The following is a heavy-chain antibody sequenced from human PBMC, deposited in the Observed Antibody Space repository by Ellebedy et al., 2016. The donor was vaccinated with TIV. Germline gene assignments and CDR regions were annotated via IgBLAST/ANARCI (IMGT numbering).Heavy chain of an antibody. CDR1: GFTFSNYW. CDR3: ARDWANGDYTTSFDY. Sequence: PGGSLRLSCAASGFTFSNYWMNWVRQAPGKGLEWVANIKQDGSEKYSVDSVKGRFTVSRDNAKNSLYLQMNSLGPEDTAVYYCARDWANGDYTTSFDYWGQGALVTVSS. CDR2: IKQDGSEK. J-gene: IGHJ4*02. D-gene: IGHD4-17*01. V-gene: IGHV3-7*03.